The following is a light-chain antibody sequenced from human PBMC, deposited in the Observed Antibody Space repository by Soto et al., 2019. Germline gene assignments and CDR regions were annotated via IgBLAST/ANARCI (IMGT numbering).Light chain of an antibody. J-gene: IGKJ2*01. CDR1: QTASSSH. CDR3: QQYGRSPYT. Sequence: EIVLTQSPGALSLSPGERATLSCRASQTASSSHLAWYQQKPGQAPRLLIYDASSRATGISDRFSGSGSGTGFTLTISRLESEDFAVYYCQQYGRSPYTFGQGTKVDI. V-gene: IGKV3-20*01. CDR2: DAS.